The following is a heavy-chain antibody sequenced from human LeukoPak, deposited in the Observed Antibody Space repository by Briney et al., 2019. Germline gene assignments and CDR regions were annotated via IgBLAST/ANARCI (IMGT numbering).Heavy chain of an antibody. D-gene: IGHD5-24*01. CDR3: SRRSRDGYDFDY. Sequence: GGSLRLSCAASGFTFSSYSVNWVRQAPGKGLEWVSYISSGSSTIYYADSVKGRFAISRDNAKNSLYLQMNSLRAEDTAVYYCSRRSRDGYDFDYWGQGTLVTVSS. V-gene: IGHV3-48*01. J-gene: IGHJ4*02. CDR2: ISSGSSTI. CDR1: GFTFSSYS.